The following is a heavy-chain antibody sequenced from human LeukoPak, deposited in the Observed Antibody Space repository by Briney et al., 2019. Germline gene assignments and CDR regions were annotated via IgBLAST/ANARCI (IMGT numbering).Heavy chain of an antibody. CDR3: AREVNQSGDYGIDY. CDR2: IYYSGST. CDR1: GGSISSYY. J-gene: IGHJ4*02. Sequence: SETLSLTCTVSGGSISSYYWSWIRQPPGKGLEWIGYIYYSGSTNYNPSLKSRVTISVDTSKNQFSLKLSSVTAADTAVYYCAREVNQSGDYGIDYWGQGTLVTVSS. V-gene: IGHV4-59*01. D-gene: IGHD4-17*01.